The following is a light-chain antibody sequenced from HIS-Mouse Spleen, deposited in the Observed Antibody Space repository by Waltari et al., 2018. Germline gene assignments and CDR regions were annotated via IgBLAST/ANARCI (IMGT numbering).Light chain of an antibody. J-gene: IGKJ1*01. CDR2: AAS. V-gene: IGKV1-9*01. CDR3: QQLNSYPPP. CDR1: QGISSY. Sequence: DIQLTQSPSFLSASVGDRFTITCRASQGISSYLAWDQQKPGKAPNLLIYAASTLQSGVPSRFSGSGSGTEFTLTISSLQPEDFATYYCQQLNSYPPPFGQGTKVEIK.